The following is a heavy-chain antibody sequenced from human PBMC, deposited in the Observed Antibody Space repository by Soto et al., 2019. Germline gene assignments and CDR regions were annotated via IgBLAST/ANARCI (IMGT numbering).Heavy chain of an antibody. D-gene: IGHD2-15*01. V-gene: IGHV3-7*03. CDR1: GFTFISYW. J-gene: IGHJ4*02. CDR2: IKQDGSEK. CDR3: ARAPGYCSGGSCYSDYFDY. Sequence: PGGSLRLSCAASGFTFISYWMSWGRQAPGKGLEWVANIKQDGSEKYYVDSVKGRFTISRDNAKNSLYLQMNSLRAEDTAVYYCARAPGYCSGGSCYSDYFDYWGQGTLVTVSS.